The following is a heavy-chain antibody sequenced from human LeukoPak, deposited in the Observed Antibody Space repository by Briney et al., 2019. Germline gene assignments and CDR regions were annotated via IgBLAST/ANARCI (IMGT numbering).Heavy chain of an antibody. V-gene: IGHV5-51*01. Sequence: GESLKISCEGSGYSFTSYWIGWVRQMPGKGLEWMGIIYPGDSDTRYSPSFQGQVTISADKSISTAYLQWSSLKASDTAMYYCARHRSAAQQFYCGGDCPKADAFDIWGQGTMVTVSS. J-gene: IGHJ3*02. CDR2: IYPGDSDT. CDR3: ARHRSAAQQFYCGGDCPKADAFDI. CDR1: GYSFTSYW. D-gene: IGHD2-21*02.